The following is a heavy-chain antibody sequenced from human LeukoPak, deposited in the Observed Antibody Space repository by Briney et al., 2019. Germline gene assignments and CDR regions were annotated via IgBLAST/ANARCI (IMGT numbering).Heavy chain of an antibody. CDR2: ISAYNGNT. Sequence: ASVKVSCKASGYTFTSYGISWVRQAPGQGLEWMGWISAYNGNTNYAQKLQGRGTMTTDTSTSTAYMELRSLRSDDTAVYYCARAVYYIPVRGVDNWFDPWGQGTLVTVSS. J-gene: IGHJ5*02. CDR3: ARAVYYIPVRGVDNWFDP. V-gene: IGHV1-18*01. CDR1: GYTFTSYG. D-gene: IGHD3-10*01.